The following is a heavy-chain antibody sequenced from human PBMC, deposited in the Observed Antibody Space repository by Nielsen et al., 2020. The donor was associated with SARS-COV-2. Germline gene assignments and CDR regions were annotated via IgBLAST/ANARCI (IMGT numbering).Heavy chain of an antibody. Sequence: SLKISCAASGFPFDDYSMHWVRQGPGKGLEWVSSIRWNSGTIGYADSVKGRFTISRDNAKNSLYLQMNSLRAEDTAVYYCARGQLWLGYYYYGMDVWGQGTTVTVSS. V-gene: IGHV3-9*01. CDR3: ARGQLWLGYYYYGMDV. J-gene: IGHJ6*02. CDR1: GFPFDDYS. CDR2: IRWNSGTI. D-gene: IGHD5-18*01.